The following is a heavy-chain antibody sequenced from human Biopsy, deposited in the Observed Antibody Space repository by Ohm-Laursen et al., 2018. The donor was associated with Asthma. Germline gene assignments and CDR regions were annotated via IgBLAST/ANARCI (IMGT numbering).Heavy chain of an antibody. J-gene: IGHJ3*02. CDR1: GFKFDDNA. D-gene: IGHD4-17*01. CDR3: AKDGVTTVTTTAFDM. V-gene: IGHV3-9*01. Sequence: SLRLPCAASGFKFDDNAMHWIRQAPGKGLEWVSGISWNSGRIGYADSVKGRFTISRDNAKNSLYLQMNSLRPEDTALYYCAKDGVTTVTTTAFDMWGQGTMVTVAS. CDR2: ISWNSGRI.